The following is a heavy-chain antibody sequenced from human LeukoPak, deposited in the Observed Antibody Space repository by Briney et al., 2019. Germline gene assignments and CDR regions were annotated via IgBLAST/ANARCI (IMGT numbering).Heavy chain of an antibody. D-gene: IGHD3-10*01. CDR2: IRSKAYGGTT. CDR1: GGSISSYF. J-gene: IGHJ5*02. CDR3: TRDIQGYGSGSYNP. V-gene: IGHV3-49*04. Sequence: LSLTCTVSGGSISSYFWSWVRQAPGKGLEWVGFIRSKAYGGTTEYAASVKGRFTISRDDSKSIAYLQMNSLKTEDTAVYYCTRDIQGYGSGSYNPWGQGTLVTVSS.